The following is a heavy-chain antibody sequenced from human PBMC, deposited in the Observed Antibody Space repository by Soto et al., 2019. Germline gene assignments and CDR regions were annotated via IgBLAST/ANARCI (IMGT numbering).Heavy chain of an antibody. Sequence: EVQLLESGGGLVQPGGSLRLSCAASGFTFSSYAMSWVRQAPGKGLEWVSAISGSGGSTYYADSVKGRFTISRDNSKKTLYLQMNSLIAEDTAVYDGEKGREGAVTVGEWFDPWGQGTLVRVSS. CDR1: GFTFSSYA. CDR3: EKGREGAVTVGEWFDP. J-gene: IGHJ5*02. V-gene: IGHV3-23*01. D-gene: IGHD3-16*01. CDR2: ISGSGGST.